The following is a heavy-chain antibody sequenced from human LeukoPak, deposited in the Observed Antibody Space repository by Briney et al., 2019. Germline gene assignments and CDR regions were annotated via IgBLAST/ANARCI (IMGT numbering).Heavy chain of an antibody. D-gene: IGHD4-23*01. V-gene: IGHV4-34*01. CDR1: GGSVTGFS. Sequence: PSETPSLTCAVYGGSVTGFSWSWIRQSPVKGLESIGEINHSGGTNYAPSLQSRVTLSLDTSKNQFSLTLTSVIAADTAVYYCVRGRNVKWVPGVGGNPRASRYYYYMDVWGKGTAVTVSS. CDR2: INHSGGT. CDR3: VRGRNVKWVPGVGGNPRASRYYYYMDV. J-gene: IGHJ6*03.